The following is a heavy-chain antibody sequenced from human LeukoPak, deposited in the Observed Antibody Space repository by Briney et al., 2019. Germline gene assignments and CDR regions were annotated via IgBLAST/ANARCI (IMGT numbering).Heavy chain of an antibody. V-gene: IGHV4-39*07. J-gene: IGHJ3*02. CDR1: GGSISSSNYY. D-gene: IGHD3-22*01. Sequence: PSETLSLTCTVSGGSISSSNYYWGWIRQPPGKGLEWIGSIYYSGSTHYNSSLKSRVTISVDTSKNQFSLKLSSVTAADTAVYYCARDLLYYYDSSGDAFDIWGQGTMVTVSS. CDR2: IYYSGST. CDR3: ARDLLYYYDSSGDAFDI.